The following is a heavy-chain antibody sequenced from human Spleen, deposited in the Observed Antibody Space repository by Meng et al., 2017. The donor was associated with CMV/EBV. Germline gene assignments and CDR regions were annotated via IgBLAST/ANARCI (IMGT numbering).Heavy chain of an antibody. V-gene: IGHV4-34*01. CDR1: FSGYY. D-gene: IGHD2-2*01. J-gene: IGHJ5*02. Sequence: FSGYYWSWIRQPPGKGLEWIGEINDSGSTNYNPSLKSRVTISVDTSKNQFSLKLSSVTAADTAVYYCARAKVIDCSSTSCYRKNWFDPWGQGTLVTVSS. CDR2: INDSGST. CDR3: ARAKVIDCSSTSCYRKNWFDP.